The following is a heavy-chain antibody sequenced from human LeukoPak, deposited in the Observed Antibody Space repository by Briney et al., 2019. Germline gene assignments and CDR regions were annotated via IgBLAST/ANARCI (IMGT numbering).Heavy chain of an antibody. CDR2: IYTSGST. V-gene: IGHV4-4*07. J-gene: IGHJ4*02. CDR1: GGFISNYY. CDR3: ARVRFFDSSVLTRKRSYYFDY. Sequence: SETLSLTCTVSGGFISNYYWSWIRQPAGKGLEWIGRIYTSGSTNYNSSLKSRVTMSVDTSKNQFSLKLSSVAAADTAVYYCARVRFFDSSVLTRKRSYYFDYWGQGTLVTVSS. D-gene: IGHD3-22*01.